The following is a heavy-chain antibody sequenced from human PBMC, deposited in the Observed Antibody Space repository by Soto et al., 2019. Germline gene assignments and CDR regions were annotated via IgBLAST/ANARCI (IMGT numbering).Heavy chain of an antibody. V-gene: IGHV1-24*01. CDR1: GYTLTELS. J-gene: IGHJ4*02. D-gene: IGHD3-3*01. CDR2: FDPEDGEK. CDR3: ATPNPYYDFWSGYYTHFDY. Sequence: ASVKVSCKVSGYTLTELSMHWVRQAPGKGVEWMGGFDPEDGEKIYAQKFQGRVTMTEDTSTDTAYMELSSLRSEDTAVYYCATPNPYYDFWSGYYTHFDYWGQGTLVTVSS.